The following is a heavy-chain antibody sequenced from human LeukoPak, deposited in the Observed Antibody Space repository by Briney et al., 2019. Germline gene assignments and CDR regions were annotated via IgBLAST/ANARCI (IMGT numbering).Heavy chain of an antibody. Sequence: SVKVSCKASGYTFTGYYMHWVRQAPGQGLEWMGGIIPIVGTAKYAQKFQGRVTITADESTSTAYMELRGLRSEDTPVYYCARATVTTFNWFDPWGQGTVVTVSS. CDR2: IIPIVGTA. CDR1: GYTFTGYY. V-gene: IGHV1-69*13. CDR3: ARATVTTFNWFDP. D-gene: IGHD4-17*01. J-gene: IGHJ5*02.